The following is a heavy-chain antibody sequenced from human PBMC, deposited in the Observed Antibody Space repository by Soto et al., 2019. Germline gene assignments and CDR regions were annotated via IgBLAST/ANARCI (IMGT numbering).Heavy chain of an antibody. Sequence: QVQLQESGPGLVKPSQTLSLTCTLSGGSISSGDYYWSWIRHPPGKGLEWIGNIYYSGRTNYNPSLKSRLNISLDTSNNHFFLNLTAVTAADTAVYYCARMGLHLGELSRNWFDPWGLGTLVTVSS. CDR3: ARMGLHLGELSRNWFDP. CDR1: GGSISSGDYY. V-gene: IGHV4-31*03. D-gene: IGHD3-16*02. CDR2: IYYSGRT. J-gene: IGHJ5*02.